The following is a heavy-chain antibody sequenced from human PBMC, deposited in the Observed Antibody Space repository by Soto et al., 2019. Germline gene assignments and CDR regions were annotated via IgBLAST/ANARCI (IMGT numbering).Heavy chain of an antibody. D-gene: IGHD3-16*02. V-gene: IGHV3-11*01. J-gene: IGHJ3*02. CDR1: GFTFSDYY. CDR2: ISSSGSTI. CDR3: ARGVMITFGGVIVDGFDI. Sequence: GWSLRLSCAAAGFTFSDYYISWIRQAPWKGLEWVSYISSSGSTIYYADSVKGRFTISRDNAKKSLYLQMNSLRAQDTAVYYCARGVMITFGGVIVDGFDICGQGTMFPVSS.